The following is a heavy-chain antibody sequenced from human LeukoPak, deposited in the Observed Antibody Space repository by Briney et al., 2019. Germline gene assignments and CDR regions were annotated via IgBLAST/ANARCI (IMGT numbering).Heavy chain of an antibody. CDR1: GYTFISYG. J-gene: IGHJ4*02. D-gene: IGHD1-26*01. V-gene: IGHV1-18*01. Sequence: GASVKVSCKASGYTFISYGLSWVRQAPGQGLEWMGWSSAYNGNTNFAQKFQGRVTMTTDTSTGTAYMELRSLRSDDTAVYYCARSGRGTYYYFDYWGQGTLVTVSS. CDR2: SSAYNGNT. CDR3: ARSGRGTYYYFDY.